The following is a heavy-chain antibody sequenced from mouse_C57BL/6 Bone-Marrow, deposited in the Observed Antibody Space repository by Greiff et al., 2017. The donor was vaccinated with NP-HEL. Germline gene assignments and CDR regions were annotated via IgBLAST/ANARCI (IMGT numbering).Heavy chain of an antibody. CDR2: IYPRSGNT. CDR1: GYTFTSYG. J-gene: IGHJ2*01. V-gene: IGHV1-81*01. Sequence: QVQLKESGAELARPGASVKLSCKASGYTFTSYGISWVKQRTGQGLEWIGEIYPRSGNTYYNEKFKGKATLTADKSSSTAYMELRSLTSEDSAVYFCARWGWLPYYFDYWGQGTTLTVSS. D-gene: IGHD2-3*01. CDR3: ARWGWLPYYFDY.